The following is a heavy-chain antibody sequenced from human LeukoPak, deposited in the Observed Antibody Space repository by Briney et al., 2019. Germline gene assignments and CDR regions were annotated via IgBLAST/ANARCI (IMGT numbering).Heavy chain of an antibody. J-gene: IGHJ4*02. CDR2: IYSGGST. CDR1: GFTFSSYG. V-gene: IGHV3-53*01. Sequence: PGGSLRLSCAASGFTFSSYGMHWVRQAPGKGLEWVSVIYSGGSTYYADSVKGRFTISRDNSKNTLYLQMNSLRAEDTAVYYCASLKDYYDGRGSSYWGQGTLVTVSS. D-gene: IGHD3-22*01. CDR3: ASLKDYYDGRGSSY.